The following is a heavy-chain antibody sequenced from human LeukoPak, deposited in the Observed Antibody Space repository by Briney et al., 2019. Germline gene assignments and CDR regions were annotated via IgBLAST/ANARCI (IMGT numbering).Heavy chain of an antibody. Sequence: PGGSLRLSCAASGFTFSSYDMNWVRQAPGKGLEWISYISSSGSTIYYADSVKRRFTISRDNDKNSLYLQMNSLRAEDTAVYYCARDRRGYYDSSGYYLAADYYYYYGMEVWGQGTTVTVSS. V-gene: IGHV3-48*03. D-gene: IGHD3-22*01. CDR3: ARDRRGYYDSSGYYLAADYYYYYGMEV. CDR1: GFTFSSYD. J-gene: IGHJ6*02. CDR2: ISSSGSTI.